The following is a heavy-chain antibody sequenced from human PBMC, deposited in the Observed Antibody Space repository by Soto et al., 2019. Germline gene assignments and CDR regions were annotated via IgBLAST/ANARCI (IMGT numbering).Heavy chain of an antibody. CDR1: GYTFTGYY. CDR2: INPNTGGT. Sequence: VASVKVSCKASGYTFTGYYIHWVRQAPGQGLEWMGWINPNTGGTNYAQNFQGRVTLTWDTSISTAYMELSSLRSDDTAVYYCARESPRVGARCFDYWGQGTLVTVSS. CDR3: ARESPRVGARCFDY. J-gene: IGHJ4*02. V-gene: IGHV1-2*02. D-gene: IGHD1-26*01.